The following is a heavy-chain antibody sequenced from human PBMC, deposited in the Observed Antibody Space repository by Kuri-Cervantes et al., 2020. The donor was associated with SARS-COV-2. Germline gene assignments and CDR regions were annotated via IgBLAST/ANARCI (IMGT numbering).Heavy chain of an antibody. Sequence: GESLKISCSASGFTFSSYAMHWVRQAPGKGLEYVSAISSNGGSTYYADSVKGRFTISRDNAKNSLYLQMNSLRAEDTAVYYCARDRNDGWFDPWGQGTLVTVSS. CDR1: GFTFSSYA. V-gene: IGHV3-64*04. D-gene: IGHD1-1*01. CDR2: ISSNGGST. CDR3: ARDRNDGWFDP. J-gene: IGHJ5*02.